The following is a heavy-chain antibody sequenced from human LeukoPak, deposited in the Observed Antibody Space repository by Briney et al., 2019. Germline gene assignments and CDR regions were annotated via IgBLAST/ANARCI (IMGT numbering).Heavy chain of an antibody. D-gene: IGHD1-26*01. Sequence: LGESLKISCKGSGYSFTNYWIGWVRQMPGKGLEWMGIIYPGDSDTRYSPSFQGQVTISADKSISTAYLQWSSLKASDTAMYYCARRVGATSGWFDPWGQGTLVTVSS. CDR2: IYPGDSDT. CDR1: GYSFTNYW. CDR3: ARRVGATSGWFDP. V-gene: IGHV5-51*01. J-gene: IGHJ5*02.